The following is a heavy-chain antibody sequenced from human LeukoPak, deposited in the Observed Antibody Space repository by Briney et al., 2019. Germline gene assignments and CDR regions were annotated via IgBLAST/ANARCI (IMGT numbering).Heavy chain of an antibody. Sequence: GASVKVSCKASGGTFSSYAISWVRQAPGQGLEWMGRTIPILGIANCAQKFQGRVTITADKSTSTAYMELSSLRSEDTAVYYCASRRDGYLYDYWGQGTLVTVSS. CDR2: TIPILGIA. V-gene: IGHV1-69*04. CDR1: GGTFSSYA. CDR3: ASRRDGYLYDY. D-gene: IGHD5-12*01. J-gene: IGHJ4*02.